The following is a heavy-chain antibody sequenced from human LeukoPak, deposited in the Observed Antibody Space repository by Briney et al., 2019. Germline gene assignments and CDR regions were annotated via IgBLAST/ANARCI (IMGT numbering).Heavy chain of an antibody. CDR2: VSSDGNNK. CDR3: ARDLITVGMTDAFDI. CDR1: GFTFSTYA. J-gene: IGHJ3*02. Sequence: PGGSLRLSCAASGFTFSTYAMHWVRQAPGKGLEWVAIVSSDGNNKHYADSVKGRITISRDNAKNSLYLQMNSLRAEDTAVYYCARDLITVGMTDAFDIWGQGTMVTVSS. V-gene: IGHV3-30-3*01. D-gene: IGHD4-23*01.